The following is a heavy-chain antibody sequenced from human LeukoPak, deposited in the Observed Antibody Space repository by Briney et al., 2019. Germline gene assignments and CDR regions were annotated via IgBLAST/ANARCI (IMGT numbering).Heavy chain of an antibody. CDR3: VRDIVVVPAAPYNDY. Sequence: ASVKVSCKASGYTFTSYGISWVRQAPGQGLEWMGWISAYNGNTNYAQKLQGRVTMTTDTSTSTAYMELRSLRSDDTAVYYCVRDIVVVPAAPYNDYWGQGTLVTVSS. CDR2: ISAYNGNT. D-gene: IGHD2-2*01. J-gene: IGHJ4*02. CDR1: GYTFTSYG. V-gene: IGHV1-18*01.